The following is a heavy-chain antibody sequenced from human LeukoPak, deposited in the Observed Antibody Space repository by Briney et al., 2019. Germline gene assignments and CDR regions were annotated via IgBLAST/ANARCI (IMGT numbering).Heavy chain of an antibody. J-gene: IGHJ4*02. D-gene: IGHD2-15*01. Sequence: GGSLRLSCAASGFTFSSYGMHWVRQAPGKELEWVAVIWYDGSNKYYADSVKGRFTISRDNSKNTLYLRMNSLRAEDTAVYYCARTLGYCSGGSCYSYYFDYWGQGTLVTVSS. V-gene: IGHV3-33*01. CDR1: GFTFSSYG. CDR2: IWYDGSNK. CDR3: ARTLGYCSGGSCYSYYFDY.